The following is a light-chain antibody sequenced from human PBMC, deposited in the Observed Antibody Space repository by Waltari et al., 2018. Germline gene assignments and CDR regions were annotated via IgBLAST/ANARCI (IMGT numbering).Light chain of an antibody. CDR1: SSDVGGYKF. CDR2: EVN. Sequence: QSALTQPPSASGSPGQSVTISCTGTSSDVGGYKFVSWYQQHPGRAPKLMIYEVNQRPSGVPDRFSGSKSGNTASLTVSVLQAEDEADYCCSSYAGSNNLVFGTGTKVTVL. J-gene: IGLJ1*01. V-gene: IGLV2-8*01. CDR3: SSYAGSNNLV.